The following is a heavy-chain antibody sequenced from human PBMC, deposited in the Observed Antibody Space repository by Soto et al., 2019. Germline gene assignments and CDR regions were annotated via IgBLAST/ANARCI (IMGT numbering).Heavy chain of an antibody. J-gene: IGHJ5*02. V-gene: IGHV1-2*04. CDR3: ARAPWGQSIDWFDP. D-gene: IGHD3-16*01. Sequence: ALMEGSCKASGYTFTGYYMHWVRQAPGQGLEWMGWINPNSGGTNYAQKFQGWVTMTRDTSISTAYMELSRLRSDDTAVYYCARAPWGQSIDWFDPWGQGTLVTVSS. CDR2: INPNSGGT. CDR1: GYTFTGYY.